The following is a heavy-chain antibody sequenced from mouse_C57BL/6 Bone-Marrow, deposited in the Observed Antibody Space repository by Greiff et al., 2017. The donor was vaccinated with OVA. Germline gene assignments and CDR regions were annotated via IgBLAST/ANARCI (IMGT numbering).Heavy chain of an antibody. CDR1: GYSITSGYY. CDR3: ARGDYYSNGFAY. J-gene: IGHJ3*01. CDR2: ISYDGSN. D-gene: IGHD2-5*01. Sequence: VQLKESGPGLVKPSQSLSLTCSVTGYSITSGYYWNWIRQFPGNKLEWMGYISYDGSNNYNPSLKNRISITRDTSKNQFFLKLNSVTTEDTATYYCARGDYYSNGFAYWGQGTLVTVSA. V-gene: IGHV3-6*01.